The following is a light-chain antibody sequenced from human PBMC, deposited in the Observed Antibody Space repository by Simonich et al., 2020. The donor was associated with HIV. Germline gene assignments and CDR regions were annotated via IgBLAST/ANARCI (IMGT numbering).Light chain of an antibody. CDR1: QGVGTY. J-gene: IGKJ4*01. Sequence: EIVLTQSLATLSLSPRERATLSCRASQGVGTYLAWYPQKPGQAPRLLIYDTSNRANGIPARFSGSGSGTDFTLTINSLEPGDSAVYYCQQRTNWLTFGGGTKVEIK. CDR2: DTS. CDR3: QQRTNWLT. V-gene: IGKV3-11*01.